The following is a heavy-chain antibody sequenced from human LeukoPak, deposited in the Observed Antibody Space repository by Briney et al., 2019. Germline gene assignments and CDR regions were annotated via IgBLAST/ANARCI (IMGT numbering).Heavy chain of an antibody. CDR1: GFTFSNYS. Sequence: GGSLRLSCEASGFTFSNYSMIWVRQAPGKGLEWVSSINSGGTSRYYADSVKGRFTISRDNAQNSLSLQMNSLRAEDSAVYYCARDSTDRGYFDYWGQGTLVTVSS. D-gene: IGHD4-11*01. CDR3: ARDSTDRGYFDY. V-gene: IGHV3-21*06. J-gene: IGHJ4*02. CDR2: INSGGTSR.